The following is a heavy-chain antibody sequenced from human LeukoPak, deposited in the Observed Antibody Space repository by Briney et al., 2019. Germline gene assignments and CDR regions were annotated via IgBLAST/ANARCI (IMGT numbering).Heavy chain of an antibody. Sequence: GGSLRLSCAASGFTFSSYSMNWVRQAPGKGLEWVSSISSSSSYIYYADSVKDRFTISRDNAKNSLYLQMNSLRAEDMALYYCAKDILPYYYDSSGYGSGFDYWGQGTLVTVSS. J-gene: IGHJ4*02. V-gene: IGHV3-21*04. D-gene: IGHD3-22*01. CDR2: ISSSSSYI. CDR3: AKDILPYYYDSSGYGSGFDY. CDR1: GFTFSSYS.